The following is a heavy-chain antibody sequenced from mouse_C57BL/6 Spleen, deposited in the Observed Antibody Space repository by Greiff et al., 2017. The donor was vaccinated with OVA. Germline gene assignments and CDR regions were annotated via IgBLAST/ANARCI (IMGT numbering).Heavy chain of an antibody. CDR3: ARSDYDGTDY. D-gene: IGHD2-4*01. J-gene: IGHJ2*01. V-gene: IGHV14-2*01. CDR2: IDPEDGET. CDR1: GFNIQDYY. Sequence: VQLQQSGAELVKPGASVKLSCTASGFNIQDYYMHWVKQRTEQGLEWIGRIDPEDGETEYAPKFQGKATITADTSSNTASLQLSSLTSEDTAVYYCARSDYDGTDYWGQGTTLTVSA.